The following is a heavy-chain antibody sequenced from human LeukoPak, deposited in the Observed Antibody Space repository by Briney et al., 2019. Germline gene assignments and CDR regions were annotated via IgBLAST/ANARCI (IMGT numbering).Heavy chain of an antibody. CDR2: ISYDGSNK. CDR1: GFTFNSYT. CDR3: AKSGTRSSWSPRVKTYLDY. Sequence: PGGSLRLSCAASGFTFNSYTVSWVRQAPGKGLEWVAVISYDGSNKYYADSVKGRFTISRDNSKNTLYLQMNSLRAEDTAVHYCAKSGTRSSWSPRVKTYLDYWGQGTLVTVSS. V-gene: IGHV3-30*18. D-gene: IGHD6-13*01. J-gene: IGHJ4*02.